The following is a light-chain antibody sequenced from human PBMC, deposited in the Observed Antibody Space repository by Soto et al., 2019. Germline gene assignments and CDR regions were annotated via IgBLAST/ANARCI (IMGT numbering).Light chain of an antibody. CDR3: QNYYSTPGT. Sequence: DIVMTQSPDSLAVSLGERATINCKSSQSVLYSSNNKNYLAWYQQKPGQPPKLLIYWASTRESGVPDRFSGSGCGTVSTLTITARQAEDVEFFYCQNYYSTPGTSGKGTKVEIK. J-gene: IGKJ1*01. V-gene: IGKV4-1*01. CDR2: WAS. CDR1: QSVLYSSNNKNY.